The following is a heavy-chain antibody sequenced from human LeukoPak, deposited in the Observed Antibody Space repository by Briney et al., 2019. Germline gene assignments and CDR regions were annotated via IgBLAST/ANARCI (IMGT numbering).Heavy chain of an antibody. CDR2: IYPGDSDT. J-gene: IGHJ4*02. CDR3: ARHPLGYCSSTSCYKVGFDY. D-gene: IGHD2-2*02. CDR1: GSSFTSYW. V-gene: IGHV5-51*01. Sequence: GASLKISCKGSGSSFTSYWIGWVRQMPGKGLEWMGIIYPGDSDTRYRPSFQGQVTISADKSISTAYLQCSSLKASDTAMYYCARHPLGYCSSTSCYKVGFDYWGQGTLVTVSS.